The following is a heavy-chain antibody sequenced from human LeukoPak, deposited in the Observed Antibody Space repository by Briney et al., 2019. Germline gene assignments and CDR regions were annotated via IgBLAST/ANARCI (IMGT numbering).Heavy chain of an antibody. CDR1: GFTFSDFW. CDR3: ARGGSGCFDY. V-gene: IGHV3-74*01. Sequence: QPGGSLRLSCAASGFTFSDFWMHWVHQAPGKALVWVSHIHKNGISTSYADSVKGRFTISRDNAKNTVYLEMNSLRAEDTAVYYCARGGSGCFDYWGQGSLVTVSS. D-gene: IGHD6-19*01. J-gene: IGHJ4*02. CDR2: IHKNGIST.